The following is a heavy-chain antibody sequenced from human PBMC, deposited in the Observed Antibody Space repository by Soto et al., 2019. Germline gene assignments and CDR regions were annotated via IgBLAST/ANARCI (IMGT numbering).Heavy chain of an antibody. Sequence: GESLKISCKGSGYSFTSYWIGWVRQMPGKGLEWMGIIYPGDSDTRYSPSFQGQVTISADKSISTAYLQWSSLKASDTAMYYCARGSSSWSLYYYYSYGMDVWAQGTTVTV. CDR3: ARGSSSWSLYYYYSYGMDV. CDR2: IYPGDSDT. V-gene: IGHV5-51*01. D-gene: IGHD6-13*01. J-gene: IGHJ6*02. CDR1: GYSFTSYW.